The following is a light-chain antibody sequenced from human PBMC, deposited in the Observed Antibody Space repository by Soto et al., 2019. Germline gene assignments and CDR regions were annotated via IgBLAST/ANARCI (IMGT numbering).Light chain of an antibody. CDR2: EVS. V-gene: IGLV2-14*01. CDR1: SSDVGDYNY. J-gene: IGLJ1*01. CDR3: SSYTSGSVDV. Sequence: QSVLTQPAFESGSPGQSITISCTGTSSDVGDYNYVSWYQQNPGKAPKLMIYEVSNRPSGVSNRFSGSKSGNTASLTISGLQAEDEADYYCSSYTSGSVDVFCTALKVAVL.